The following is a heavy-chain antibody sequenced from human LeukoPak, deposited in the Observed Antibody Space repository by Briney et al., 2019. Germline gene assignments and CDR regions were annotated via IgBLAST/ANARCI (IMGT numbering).Heavy chain of an antibody. CDR2: IYYSRST. Sequence: PSETLSLTCTVSGGSISSYYWSWIRQPPGKGLEWIGHIYYSRSTNYNPSLKSRVTISVDTSKNQFSLELSSVTAADTAVYYCARDSARARVEYYRGMDVWGQGTTVTVSS. J-gene: IGHJ6*02. V-gene: IGHV4-59*01. CDR3: ARDSARARVEYYRGMDV. CDR1: GGSISSYY. D-gene: IGHD1-26*01.